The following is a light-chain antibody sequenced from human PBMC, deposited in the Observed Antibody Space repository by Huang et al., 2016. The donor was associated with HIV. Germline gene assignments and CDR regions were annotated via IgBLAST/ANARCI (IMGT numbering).Light chain of an antibody. CDR3: QQSFSVPRT. V-gene: IGKV1-39*01. CDR1: QNITKS. CDR2: TEF. Sequence: DIQMTQSPPSLSASVGDRVTFTCRANQNITKSLNWYQQKPGKAPKLLIYTEFTLEIGVPSRFSGSGSGSLFTLTIVNLQPYDFTTYYCQQSFSVPRTFGRGTTLEIK. J-gene: IGKJ1*01.